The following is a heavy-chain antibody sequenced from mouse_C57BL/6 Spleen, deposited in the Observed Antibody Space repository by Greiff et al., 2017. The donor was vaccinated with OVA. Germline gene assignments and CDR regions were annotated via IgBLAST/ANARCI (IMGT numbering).Heavy chain of an antibody. CDR1: GFNIKDYY. CDR3: AKDYYGSIPFDY. J-gene: IGHJ2*01. V-gene: IGHV14-2*01. D-gene: IGHD1-1*01. Sequence: EVMLVESGAELVKPGASVKLSCTASGFNIKDYYMHWVKQRTEQGLEWIGRIDPEDGETKYAPKFQGKATITADTSSNTAYLQLSSLTSEDTAVYYCAKDYYGSIPFDYWGQGTTLTVSS. CDR2: IDPEDGET.